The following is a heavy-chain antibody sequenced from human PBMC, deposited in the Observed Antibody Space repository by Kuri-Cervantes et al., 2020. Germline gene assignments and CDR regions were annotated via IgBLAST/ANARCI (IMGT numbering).Heavy chain of an antibody. CDR2: IKQDGSEK. J-gene: IGHJ6*03. CDR3: ARDSGGWELLNYYYYYMDV. D-gene: IGHD1-26*01. Sequence: GESLKISCAASGFTFSSYWMSWVRQAPGKGLEWVANIKQDGSEKYYVDSVKGRFTISRDNAKDSLYLQMNSLRAEDTAVYYCARDSGGWELLNYYYYYMDVWGKGTTVTVSS. CDR1: GFTFSSYW. V-gene: IGHV3-7*01.